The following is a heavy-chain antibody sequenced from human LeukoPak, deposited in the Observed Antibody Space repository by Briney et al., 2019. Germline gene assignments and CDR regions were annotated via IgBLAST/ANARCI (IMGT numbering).Heavy chain of an antibody. J-gene: IGHJ3*02. CDR1: GFTFSSYW. Sequence: GGSLRLSCAASGFTFSSYWMHWVRQAPGKGLVWVSRINSDGSSTSYADSVKGRFTISRDNAKNTLYLQMNSLRAEDTAVYYCASGGSYYYRTDAFDIWGQGTMITVSS. V-gene: IGHV3-74*01. CDR3: ASGGSYYYRTDAFDI. D-gene: IGHD1-26*01. CDR2: INSDGSST.